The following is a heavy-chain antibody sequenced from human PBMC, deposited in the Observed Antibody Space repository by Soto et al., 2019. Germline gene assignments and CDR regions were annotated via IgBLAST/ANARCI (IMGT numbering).Heavy chain of an antibody. Sequence: ASVKVSCKASGYTFTSYAMHWVRQAPGQRLEWMGWINAGNGNTKYSQKFQGRVTITRDTSVSTAYMELSSLRSEDTAVYYCARDYYGSGSYYSPRFDIWGQGTMVTVSS. D-gene: IGHD3-10*01. CDR2: INAGNGNT. V-gene: IGHV1-3*01. CDR3: ARDYYGSGSYYSPRFDI. CDR1: GYTFTSYA. J-gene: IGHJ3*02.